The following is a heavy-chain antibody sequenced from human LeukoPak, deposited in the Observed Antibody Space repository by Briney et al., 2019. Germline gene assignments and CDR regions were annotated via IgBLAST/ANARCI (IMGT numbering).Heavy chain of an antibody. Sequence: GGSLRLSCSASGFPFSSYAMHWVRQAPGKGLEYVSAISDSGGSTYYADSVKGRFTISRDNSKNTLYLQMSSLRAEDTAVYFCVRGYSFGPYGMDVWGQGATVTVSS. J-gene: IGHJ6*02. CDR1: GFPFSSYA. D-gene: IGHD2-15*01. CDR2: ISDSGGST. CDR3: VRGYSFGPYGMDV. V-gene: IGHV3-64D*09.